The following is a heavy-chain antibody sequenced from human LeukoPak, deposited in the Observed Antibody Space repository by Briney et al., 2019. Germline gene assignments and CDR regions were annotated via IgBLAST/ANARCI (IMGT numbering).Heavy chain of an antibody. Sequence: PGGSLRLSCAASGFTFSSYAMSWVRQAPGKGLEWVSAISGSGGSTYYADSVKGRFTISRDNSKNTLYLQMNSLRAEDTAVYYCAKGNLGYSYGYGGGVGIYPDYWGQGTLVTVSS. J-gene: IGHJ4*02. CDR2: ISGSGGST. V-gene: IGHV3-23*01. CDR1: GFTFSSYA. CDR3: AKGNLGYSYGYGGGVGIYPDY. D-gene: IGHD5-18*01.